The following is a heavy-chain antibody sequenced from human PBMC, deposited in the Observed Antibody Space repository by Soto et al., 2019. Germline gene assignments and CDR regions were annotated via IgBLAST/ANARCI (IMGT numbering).Heavy chain of an antibody. V-gene: IGHV1-2*02. CDR1: GYTFTGYY. CDR3: ARVTVAYYYYYYGMDV. J-gene: IGHJ6*02. D-gene: IGHD4-17*01. CDR2: INPNSGGT. Sequence: QVPLVQSGAEVKKPGASVKVSCKASGYTFTGYYMHWVRQAPGQGLEWMGWINPNSGGTNYAQKFQGRVTMTRDTSISTAYMELSRLRSDDTAVYYCARVTVAYYYYYYGMDVWGQGTTVTVSS.